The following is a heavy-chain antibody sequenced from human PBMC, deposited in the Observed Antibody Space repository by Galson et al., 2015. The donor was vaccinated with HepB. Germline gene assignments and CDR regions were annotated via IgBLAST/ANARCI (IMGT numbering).Heavy chain of an antibody. CDR3: ATDTDGGSFSYVMDV. J-gene: IGHJ6*02. Sequence: SVKVSCKVIGDSLNAVAIHWVRQTPTKGLEWVGGYDPEEGETVYAEEFQGRVTMTEDTTTDTAYIELSSLRSEDTALFYCATDTDGGSFSYVMDVWGQGTTVTVSS. V-gene: IGHV1-24*01. CDR1: GDSLNAVA. CDR2: YDPEEGET. D-gene: IGHD4-23*01.